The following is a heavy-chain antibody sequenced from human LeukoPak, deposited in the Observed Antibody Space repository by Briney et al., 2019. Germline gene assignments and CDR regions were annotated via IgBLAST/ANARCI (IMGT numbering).Heavy chain of an antibody. D-gene: IGHD3-22*01. Sequence: ASVTVSCKASGGTFSSYAISWVRQAPGQGLEWMGWINANTDGTDYAQKFQGRVTMTRDTSTSTAYMELSRLRSDDTAVYYCARYGYYYDSSGYYDNDYWGQGTLVTVSS. CDR3: ARYGYYYDSSGYYDNDY. V-gene: IGHV1-2*02. CDR1: GGTFSSYA. J-gene: IGHJ4*02. CDR2: INANTDGT.